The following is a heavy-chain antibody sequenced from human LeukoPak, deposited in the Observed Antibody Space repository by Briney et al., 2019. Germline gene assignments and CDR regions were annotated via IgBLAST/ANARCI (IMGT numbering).Heavy chain of an antibody. Sequence: PSQTLSLTCTVSGGSISSGGYYWSWIRQPPGKGLEWIGYIYHSGSTYYNPSLKSRVTISVDTSKNQFSLKMTSVTAADTAVYYCARRGFGYDDFWKIDPWSQGILVIVSS. CDR2: IYHSGST. J-gene: IGHJ5*02. CDR3: ARRGFGYDDFWKIDP. D-gene: IGHD3-3*01. CDR1: GGSISSGGYY. V-gene: IGHV4-30-2*01.